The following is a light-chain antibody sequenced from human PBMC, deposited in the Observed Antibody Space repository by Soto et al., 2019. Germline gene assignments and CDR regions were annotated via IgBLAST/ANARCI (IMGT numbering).Light chain of an antibody. J-gene: IGKJ1*01. CDR3: QQYSGYWT. V-gene: IGKV1-5*01. CDR2: DAS. Sequence: DIQMTQSPSTLSASVGDRVTITCRASQTISTWLAWYQQKPGKAPKLLMYDASRLESGVPSTFSGSGSGTEFTLTISSLRPDDVATYYCQQYSGYWTFGQGTKVEIK. CDR1: QTISTW.